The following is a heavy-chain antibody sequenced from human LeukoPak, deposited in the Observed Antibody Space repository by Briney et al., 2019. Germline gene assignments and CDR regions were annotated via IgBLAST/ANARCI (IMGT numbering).Heavy chain of an antibody. CDR3: ARVRDSSAYLLRPAFDI. CDR2: ISSSSSYI. D-gene: IGHD3-22*01. CDR1: GFTFSSYS. Sequence: GGSLRLSCAASGFTFSSYSMNWVRQAPGKGLEWVSSISSSSSYIYYADSVKGRFTISRDNAKNSLYLQMNRLRAEDTAVYYCARVRDSSAYLLRPAFDIWGQGTMVPVSS. J-gene: IGHJ3*02. V-gene: IGHV3-21*01.